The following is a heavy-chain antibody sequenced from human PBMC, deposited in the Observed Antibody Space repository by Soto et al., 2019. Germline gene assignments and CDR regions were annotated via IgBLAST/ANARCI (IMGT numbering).Heavy chain of an antibody. CDR2: IYYSGST. D-gene: IGHD7-27*01. CDR3: ASCWGSLRNFDY. J-gene: IGHJ4*02. Sequence: SETLSLTCTVSGGSISSGGYYWSWIRQHPGKGLEWMGYIYYSGSTYYNPSLKSRVTISVDTSKNQFSLKLSSVTAADTAVYYCASCWGSLRNFDYWGQGTLVTVSS. V-gene: IGHV4-31*03. CDR1: GGSISSGGYY.